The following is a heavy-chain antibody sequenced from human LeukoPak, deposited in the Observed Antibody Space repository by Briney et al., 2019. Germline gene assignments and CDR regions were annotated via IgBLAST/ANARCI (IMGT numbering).Heavy chain of an antibody. CDR1: GFTFSSFG. D-gene: IGHD2-8*01. V-gene: IGHV3-23*01. CDR2: ISGGGHST. J-gene: IGHJ4*02. CDR3: AKAGCTNIVCYLNS. Sequence: PGGSLRLSCSASGFTFSSFGMSWVRQAPGKGPEWVSAISGGGHSTYYADSVKGRFTISRDNSKSTLYLQMNSLRAEDTAVYYCAKAGCTNIVCYLNSWGQGTLVTVSS.